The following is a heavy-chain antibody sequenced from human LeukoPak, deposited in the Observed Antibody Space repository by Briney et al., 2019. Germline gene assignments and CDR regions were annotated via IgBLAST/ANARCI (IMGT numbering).Heavy chain of an antibody. CDR1: GFTFTRYW. J-gene: IGHJ4*02. CDR2: TKEDGTGK. V-gene: IGHV3-7*04. D-gene: IGHD3-16*01. Sequence: AGGSLRLSCAPSGFTFTRYWMTWVRQAPGKGLEWVATTKEDGTGKYYVDSVRGRFTISRDNTKTSLYLQMNSLRAEDTSVYYCARESLLGGIDYWGQGRLVTVSS. CDR3: ARESLLGGIDY.